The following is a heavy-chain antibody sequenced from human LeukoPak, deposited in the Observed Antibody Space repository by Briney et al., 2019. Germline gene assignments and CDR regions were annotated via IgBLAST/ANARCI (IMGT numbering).Heavy chain of an antibody. CDR1: GFTFSSYG. D-gene: IGHD6-13*01. Sequence: GGSLRLSCAASGFTFSSYGMHWVRQAPGKGLEWVAVIWFDGSNKNYADSVKGRFTISRDNSKNTVYLQMNSLRTEDTAVYYCAKDTSHSSSWYENWFDPWGQGTLVTVSS. CDR3: AKDTSHSSSWYENWFDP. V-gene: IGHV3-30*02. CDR2: IWFDGSNK. J-gene: IGHJ5*02.